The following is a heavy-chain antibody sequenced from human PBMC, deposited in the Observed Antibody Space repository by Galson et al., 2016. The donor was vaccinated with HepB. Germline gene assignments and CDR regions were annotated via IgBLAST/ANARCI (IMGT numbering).Heavy chain of an antibody. D-gene: IGHD6-19*01. V-gene: IGHV3-11*01. J-gene: IGHJ5*01. CDR1: GFTFSYYY. Sequence: SLRLSCAASGFTFSYYYMSWIRQAPGKGLEWVSYISGDGRTINYADSVTGRFTISRGNAKNSLYLHMNSLTGKDTAVYYCARMFPLYSSGWYVRGDGWFDSWGQGTLVTVSS. CDR3: ARMFPLYSSGWYVRGDGWFDS. CDR2: ISGDGRTI.